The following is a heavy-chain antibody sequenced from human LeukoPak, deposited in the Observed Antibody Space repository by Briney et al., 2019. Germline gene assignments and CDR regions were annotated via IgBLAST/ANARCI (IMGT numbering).Heavy chain of an antibody. J-gene: IGHJ5*02. CDR2: ISYDGSNK. V-gene: IGHV3-30-3*01. CDR1: GFTFSSYA. D-gene: IGHD2-15*01. CDR3: ARDPGYCSGGSCYSGPLP. Sequence: GSLRLSCAASGFTFSSYAMHWVRQAPGKGLEWVAVISYDGSNKYYADSVKGRFTISRDNSKNTLYLQMNSLRAEDTAVYYCARDPGYCSGGSCYSGPLPWGQGTLVTVSS.